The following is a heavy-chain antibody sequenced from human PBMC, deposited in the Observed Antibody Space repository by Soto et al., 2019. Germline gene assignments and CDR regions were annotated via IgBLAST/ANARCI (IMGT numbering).Heavy chain of an antibody. CDR1: GYTFTNYG. V-gene: IGHV1-18*01. CDR2: IGGYKGKT. D-gene: IGHD5-18*01. Sequence: QVQLVQSGAEVREPGASVKVSCKASGYTFTNYGVSWVRQAPGQGLEWMGWIGGYKGKTDYAQKLQGRVTLTTDTSTSTAYMELSSLRSDDTAVYYCAPPAVDTGMPSSYWGQGTLVTVSS. J-gene: IGHJ4*02. CDR3: APPAVDTGMPSSY.